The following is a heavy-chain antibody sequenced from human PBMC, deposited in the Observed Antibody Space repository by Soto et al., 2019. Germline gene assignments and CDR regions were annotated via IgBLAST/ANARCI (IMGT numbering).Heavy chain of an antibody. Sequence: EVQLLESGGGLVQPGGSLRLSCVASGFTFTNYVMTWVRQAPGKGLEWVSGFGGSGGDTDYADSVKGRFTLSRDNTKNTLHLQKNSLRVEDTTVYYCARVGLAAAGYYFDYWGQGTLVTVSS. J-gene: IGHJ4*02. CDR2: FGGSGGDT. V-gene: IGHV3-23*01. CDR1: GFTFTNYV. D-gene: IGHD6-13*01. CDR3: ARVGLAAAGYYFDY.